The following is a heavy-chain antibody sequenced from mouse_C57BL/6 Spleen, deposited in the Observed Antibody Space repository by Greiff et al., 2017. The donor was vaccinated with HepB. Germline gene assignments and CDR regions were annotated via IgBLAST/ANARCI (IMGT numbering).Heavy chain of an antibody. J-gene: IGHJ4*01. Sequence: DVHLVESGGGLVKPGGSLKLSCAASGFTFSDYGMHWVRQAPEKGLEWVAYISSGSSTIYYADTVKGRFTISRDNAKNTLFLQMTSLRSEDTAMYYCARDGSRYAMDYWGQGTSVTVSS. D-gene: IGHD1-1*01. V-gene: IGHV5-17*01. CDR2: ISSGSSTI. CDR1: GFTFSDYG. CDR3: ARDGSRYAMDY.